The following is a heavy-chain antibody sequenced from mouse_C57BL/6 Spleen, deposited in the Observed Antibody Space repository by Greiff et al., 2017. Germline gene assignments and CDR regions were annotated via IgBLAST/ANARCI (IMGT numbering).Heavy chain of an antibody. V-gene: IGHV14-4*01. Sequence: EVKLVGSGAELVRPGASVKLSCTASGFNIKDDYMPWVKQRPEQGLGWSGWIDPENGDTEYASKFQGKATITADTSSNTAYLQLSSLTSEDTAVYYCTTEVLRYFDYWGQGTTLTVSS. CDR1: GFNIKDDY. J-gene: IGHJ2*01. CDR2: IDPENGDT. CDR3: TTEVLRYFDY. D-gene: IGHD1-1*01.